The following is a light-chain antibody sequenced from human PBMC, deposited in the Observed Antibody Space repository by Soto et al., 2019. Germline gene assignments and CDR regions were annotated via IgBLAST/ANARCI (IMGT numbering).Light chain of an antibody. Sequence: QSVLTQPASVSGSPGQSFTIPCTGSSSDVGAHHSVSWYQQHPGKAPKLIIFDVSNRPSGVSNRFSGSKSGNTASLTIPGLQPDDEADYYCSSFTDTATVMFGGGTKVTVL. CDR2: DVS. V-gene: IGLV2-14*03. J-gene: IGLJ3*02. CDR3: SSFTDTATVM. CDR1: SSDVGAHHS.